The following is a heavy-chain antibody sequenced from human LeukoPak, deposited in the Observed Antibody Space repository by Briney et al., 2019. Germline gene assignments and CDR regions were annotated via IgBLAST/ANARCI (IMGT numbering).Heavy chain of an antibody. V-gene: IGHV3-30*04. CDR2: MSYDGSKT. J-gene: IGHJ4*02. Sequence: PGRSLRLSCAASGFFFSTYAMHWVRQAPGKGLEWVALMSYDGSKTYYADSVRGRFTISRDNSKNTLYLQMNSLRAEDTAVYYCARDQNRREVGAFYNKGFDYWGQGTLVTVSS. D-gene: IGHD1-26*01. CDR1: GFFFSTYA. CDR3: ARDQNRREVGAFYNKGFDY.